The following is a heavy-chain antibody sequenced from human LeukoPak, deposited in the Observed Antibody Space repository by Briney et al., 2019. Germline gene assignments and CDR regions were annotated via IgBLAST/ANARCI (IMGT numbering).Heavy chain of an antibody. Sequence: SETLSLTCTVSGGSISSSSYYWGWIRQPPGKGREWIVSIYYSGSTYYNPSLKSRVTISVDTSKNQFSLKLSSVTAADTAVYYCARESGYSSSWADYWGQGTLVTVSS. D-gene: IGHD6-13*01. V-gene: IGHV4-39*02. J-gene: IGHJ4*02. CDR2: IYYSGST. CDR3: ARESGYSSSWADY. CDR1: GGSISSSSYY.